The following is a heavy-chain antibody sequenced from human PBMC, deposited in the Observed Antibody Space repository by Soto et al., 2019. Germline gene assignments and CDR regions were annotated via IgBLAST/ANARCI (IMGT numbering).Heavy chain of an antibody. J-gene: IGHJ4*02. CDR2: IDPSDSYT. CDR1: GYSFTSYW. Sequence: EVQLVQSGAEVKKPGESLRISCKGSGYSFTSYWISWVRQMPGXXXXXMERIDPSDSYTNYSPSFQGHVTISADKSXXXXXXXXXXXXXXXXXXXXXXXXXXXXXXXXEEPLWGQGTLVTVSS. V-gene: IGHV5-10-1*01. D-gene: IGHD1-1*01. CDR3: XXXXXXXXXXXEEPL.